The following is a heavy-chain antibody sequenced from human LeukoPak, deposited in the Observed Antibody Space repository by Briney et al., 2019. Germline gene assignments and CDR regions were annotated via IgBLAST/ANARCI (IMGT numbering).Heavy chain of an antibody. J-gene: IGHJ5*02. V-gene: IGHV3-74*01. CDR1: GFTFSSYW. D-gene: IGHD1-7*01. CDR3: ATHRESWMGLLRENWFDP. CDR2: ISSEERTT. Sequence: GGSLRLSCAASGFTFSSYWMHWVRQAPGKGLVWVSRISSEERTTNYADSVKGRFTISRDNTRNTMYLQMNSLRAKDTAMYYCATHRESWMGLLRENWFDPWGQGTLVTVSS.